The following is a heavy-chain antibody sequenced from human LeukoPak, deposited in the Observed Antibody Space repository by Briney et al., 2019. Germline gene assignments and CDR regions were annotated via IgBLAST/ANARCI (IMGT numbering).Heavy chain of an antibody. J-gene: IGHJ4*02. Sequence: ASVKVSCKASGYTVTSYYMHWVRQAPGQGLEWMGILNPSGGSSSYAQKFQGRATLTRATSTSTVYMELSSLRSEDTAVYYCASAALYSSGWPDYWGQGTLVTVSS. CDR2: LNPSGGSS. V-gene: IGHV1-46*01. CDR1: GYTVTSYY. CDR3: ASAALYSSGWPDY. D-gene: IGHD6-19*01.